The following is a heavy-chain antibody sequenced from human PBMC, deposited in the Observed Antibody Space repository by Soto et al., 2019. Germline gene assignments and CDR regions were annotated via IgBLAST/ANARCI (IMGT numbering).Heavy chain of an antibody. CDR1: GFSLTTSEVG. CDR2: IYWDDDK. V-gene: IGHV2-5*02. CDR3: THKAQWPVGENWFDP. J-gene: IGHJ5*02. Sequence: QITLKESGPTLVKPTQTLTLTCIFSGFSLTTSEVGVGWIRQPPGKALEWLALIYWDDDKRYSPSLKSRLTITKDTSKNQVVLTMTNMDPVDTATYYCTHKAQWPVGENWFDPWGQGTLVTVSS. D-gene: IGHD4-17*01.